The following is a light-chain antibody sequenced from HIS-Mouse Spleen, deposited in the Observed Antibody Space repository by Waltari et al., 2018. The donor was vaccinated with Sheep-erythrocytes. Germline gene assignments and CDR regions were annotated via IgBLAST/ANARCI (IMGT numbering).Light chain of an antibody. CDR1: SSDVGSYNL. CDR3: CSYAGSSTPWV. Sequence: QSALTQPASVSGSHGQSITISCTGTSSDVGSYNLVSWYQQHPGKAPKLMIYAGSKRPSGVSNRFSGAKSCKTASLTISGLQAEDEADYYCCSYAGSSTPWVFGGGTKLTVL. CDR2: AGS. J-gene: IGLJ3*02. V-gene: IGLV2-23*01.